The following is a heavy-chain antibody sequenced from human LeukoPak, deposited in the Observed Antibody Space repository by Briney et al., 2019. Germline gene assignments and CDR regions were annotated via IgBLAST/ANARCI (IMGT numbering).Heavy chain of an antibody. CDR3: AKGSGGSWYREYFQH. Sequence: PGGSLRLSCAASGFTFSSYAMSWVRQAPGKGLEWVSGITVSSGSTYYADSVKGRFTISRDNSKNTLYLQMNSLRAEDTALYYCAKGSGGSWYREYFQHWGQGTLVTVSS. CDR1: GFTFSSYA. CDR2: ITVSSGST. D-gene: IGHD6-13*01. J-gene: IGHJ1*01. V-gene: IGHV3-23*01.